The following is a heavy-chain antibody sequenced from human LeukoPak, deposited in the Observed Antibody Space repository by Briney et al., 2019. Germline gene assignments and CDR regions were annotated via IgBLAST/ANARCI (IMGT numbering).Heavy chain of an antibody. CDR2: LYHTGRT. CDR1: DYSISSGYY. J-gene: IGHJ5*02. CDR3: ARLLGTHINYFDP. V-gene: IGHV4-38-2*02. Sequence: SETLSLTCTVSDYSISSGYYWGWIRQPPGKGLEWIGSLYHTGRTYYNPSLKSRVTMSVDTSKNQFSLKLSSVTAADTAVYYCARLLGTHINYFDPWGQGTLVTVSS. D-gene: IGHD2-21*01.